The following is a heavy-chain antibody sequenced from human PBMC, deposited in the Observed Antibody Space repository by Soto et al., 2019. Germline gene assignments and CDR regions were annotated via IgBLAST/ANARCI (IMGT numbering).Heavy chain of an antibody. J-gene: IGHJ3*02. Sequence: GGSLRLSCAASGFTFSSYSMNWVRQAPGKGLEWVSAISGSGGSTYYADSVKGRFTISRDNSKNTLYLQMNSLRAEDTAVYYCARGRTYYYDSSGYYPDAFDIWGQGTMVTVSS. D-gene: IGHD3-22*01. CDR1: GFTFSSYS. CDR3: ARGRTYYYDSSGYYPDAFDI. CDR2: ISGSGGST. V-gene: IGHV3-23*01.